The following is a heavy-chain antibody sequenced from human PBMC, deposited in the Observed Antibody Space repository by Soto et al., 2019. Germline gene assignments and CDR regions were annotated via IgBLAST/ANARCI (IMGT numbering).Heavy chain of an antibody. CDR3: ALDMVRGSIVRGVLEY. CDR1: GGAFDTHT. CDR2: IVPLLDIA. D-gene: IGHD3-10*01. J-gene: IGHJ4*02. Sequence: QVQLVQSGPEVKKPGSSVKVSCKASGGAFDTHTIYWLRHAPGQGLEWMGRIVPLLDIANYAPTFQDRVTITADKPTNTAYMELRSLRSEDSALYFGALDMVRGSIVRGVLEYWGQGTMVTVSS. V-gene: IGHV1-69*02.